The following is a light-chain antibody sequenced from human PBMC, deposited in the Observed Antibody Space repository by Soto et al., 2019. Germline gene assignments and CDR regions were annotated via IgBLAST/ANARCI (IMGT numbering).Light chain of an antibody. J-gene: IGKJ1*01. Sequence: DIQMTQSPSSLSASVGDRVAITCRAGQNIGMSLNWFQQKPGKAPKLLIYGASALQSGVPTRFSGSGSGTDFTLTITILQPEDYATYYCQHSYNVPRTFRQGTRLDIK. CDR3: QHSYNVPRT. V-gene: IGKV1-39*01. CDR2: GAS. CDR1: QNIGMS.